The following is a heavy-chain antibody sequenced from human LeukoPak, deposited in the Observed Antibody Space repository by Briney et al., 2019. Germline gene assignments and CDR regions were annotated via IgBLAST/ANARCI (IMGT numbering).Heavy chain of an antibody. CDR1: GYTFTSYG. J-gene: IGHJ3*02. CDR3: ASWSSSSGWGAFDI. V-gene: IGHV1-18*01. D-gene: IGHD6-13*01. CDR2: ISAYNGNT. Sequence: ASVKVSCKASGYTFTSYGISWVRQAPGQELEWMGWISAYNGNTNYAQKLQGRVTMTTDTSTSTAYMELRSLRSDDTAVYYCASWSSSSGWGAFDIWGQGTMVTVSS.